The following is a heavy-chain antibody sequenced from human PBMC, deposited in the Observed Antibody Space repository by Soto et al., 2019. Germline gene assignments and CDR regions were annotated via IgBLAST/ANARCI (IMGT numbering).Heavy chain of an antibody. V-gene: IGHV3-30*18. CDR3: SKSWGYDFWSYFDY. D-gene: IGHD3-3*01. J-gene: IGHJ4*02. CDR2: ISYDGSNK. CDR1: GFTFSSYG. Sequence: PGGSLRLSCAASGFTFSSYGMHWVRQAPGKGLAWVAVISYDGSNKYYADSVKGRFTISRDNSKNTLYLQMNSLRAEDTAVYYCSKSWGYDFWSYFDYWGQGTLVTVSS.